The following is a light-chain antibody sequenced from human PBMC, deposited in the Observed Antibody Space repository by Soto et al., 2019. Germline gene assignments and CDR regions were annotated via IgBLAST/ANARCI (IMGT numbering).Light chain of an antibody. J-gene: IGKJ5*01. Sequence: IQMTQYPSCLSASVGDRVTSTSQASQDISNYLNWYQQKPGKAPKLLIYDASNLETGVPSRFSGSGSGTDFTFTISRLQPEDIATYYCQQYENLPTFGQGTRLEIK. CDR3: QQYENLPT. CDR1: QDISNY. V-gene: IGKV1-33*01. CDR2: DAS.